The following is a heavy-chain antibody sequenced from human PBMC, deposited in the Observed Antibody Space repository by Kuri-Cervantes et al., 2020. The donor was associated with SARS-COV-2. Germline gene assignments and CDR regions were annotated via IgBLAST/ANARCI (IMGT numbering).Heavy chain of an antibody. Sequence: GESLKISCEFSGYGFNDYYMGWIRQAPGKGLEWVSYISSGSSYTDYGDSVKGRFTISRDNTKNSLYLQMNSLRAEDTAVYYCARGMGAGATSWSLDYWGQGTLVTVSS. CDR2: ISSGSSYT. CDR1: GYGFNDYY. D-gene: IGHD1-26*01. CDR3: ARGMGAGATSWSLDY. V-gene: IGHV3-11*06. J-gene: IGHJ4*02.